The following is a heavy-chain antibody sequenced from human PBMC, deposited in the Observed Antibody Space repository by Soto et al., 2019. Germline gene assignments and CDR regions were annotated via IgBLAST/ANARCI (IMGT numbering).Heavy chain of an antibody. CDR1: GFTFSNYA. D-gene: IGHD6-19*01. V-gene: IGHV3-23*01. CDR3: AKEGGDSRGWYHFDY. CDR2: ISGSGGST. J-gene: IGHJ4*02. Sequence: GGSLRLSCAASGFTFSNYAMSWVRQAPGKGLQWVSGISGSGGSTYYADSVKGRFTISRDNSKNTLYLQMNSLRAEDTAVYSCAKEGGDSRGWYHFDYWGQGTLVTVSS.